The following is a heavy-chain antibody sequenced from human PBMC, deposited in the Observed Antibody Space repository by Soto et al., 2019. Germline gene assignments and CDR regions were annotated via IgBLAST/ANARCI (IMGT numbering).Heavy chain of an antibody. V-gene: IGHV3-30*18. CDR1: GFTFSSYG. CDR3: AKSAVRGVIRNYFDY. J-gene: IGHJ4*02. CDR2: ISYDGSNK. D-gene: IGHD3-10*01. Sequence: QVQLVESGGGVVQPGRSLRLSCAASGFTFSSYGMHWVRQAPGKGLEWVAVISYDGSNKYYADSVKGRFTISRDNSKNTLYLQMNSLRAEDTAVYYCAKSAVRGVIRNYFDYWGQGTLVTVSS.